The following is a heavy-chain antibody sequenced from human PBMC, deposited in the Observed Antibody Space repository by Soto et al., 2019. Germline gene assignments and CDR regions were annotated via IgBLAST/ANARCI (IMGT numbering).Heavy chain of an antibody. D-gene: IGHD6-19*01. CDR3: ARVWSGWYYTHYAFDI. V-gene: IGHV2-26*01. Sequence: QVTLKESGPVLVKPTETLTLTCTVSGFSLSNARMGVRWIRQPPGKALEWLAHIFSNDEKSYSTSLKSRLTISKDTSKSQVVLTRTNKDPVDTSTYYCARVWSGWYYTHYAFDIWGQGTMVTVSS. J-gene: IGHJ3*02. CDR1: GFSLSNARMG. CDR2: IFSNDEK.